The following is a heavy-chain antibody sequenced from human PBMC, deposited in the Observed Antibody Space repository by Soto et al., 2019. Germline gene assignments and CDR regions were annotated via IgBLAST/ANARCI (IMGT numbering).Heavy chain of an antibody. D-gene: IGHD3-9*01. V-gene: IGHV1-69*13. CDR2: IIPIFGTA. CDR1: GGTFSSYA. CDR3: ASLSPLLRYFDWSYYYYYGMDV. Sequence: SVKVSCKASGGTFSSYAISWVRKAHGQGLEWMGGIIPIFGTANYAQKFQGRVTITADESTSTAYMELSSLRSEDTAVYYCASLSPLLRYFDWSYYYYYGMDVWVQGTTVTVSS. J-gene: IGHJ6*02.